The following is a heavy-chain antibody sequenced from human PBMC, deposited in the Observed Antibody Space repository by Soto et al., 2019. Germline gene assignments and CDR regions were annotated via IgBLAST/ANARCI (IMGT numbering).Heavy chain of an antibody. CDR2: INHSGST. CDR3: ARGADWGSAYVDY. V-gene: IGHV4-34*01. D-gene: IGHD7-27*01. CDR1: GGSFSGYY. J-gene: IGHJ4*02. Sequence: SETLSLTCAVYGGSFSGYYWSWIRQPPGKGLEWIGEINHSGSTNYNPSLKSRVTISVDTSNNQFSLKLSSVTAADTAVYYCARGADWGSAYVDYGGQGTLVTVSS.